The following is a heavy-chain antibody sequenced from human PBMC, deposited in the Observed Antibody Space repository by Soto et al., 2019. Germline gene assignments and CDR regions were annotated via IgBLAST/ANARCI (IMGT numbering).Heavy chain of an antibody. J-gene: IGHJ4*02. CDR1: GFTFSSYG. D-gene: IGHD6-13*01. CDR3: AKDRHIPAAGYYFAY. CDR2: IASDGRDK. Sequence: GGSLRLSCATSGFTFSSYGMHWVRQAPGKGLEWVTVIASDGRDKKYADSVKGRFTISRDNSKSTLYLQMNSLRAEDTAVYYCAKDRHIPAAGYYFAYWGPGALVTVSS. V-gene: IGHV3-30*18.